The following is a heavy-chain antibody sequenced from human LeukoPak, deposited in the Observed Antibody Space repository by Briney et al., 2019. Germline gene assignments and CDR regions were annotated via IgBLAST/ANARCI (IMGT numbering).Heavy chain of an antibody. CDR3: AKDSGSYYTSDY. Sequence: GGSLRLSCAASAFTFNNYDMHWVRQAPGKGLEWVAFIRYDGSNKYYADFVEGRFTISRDDSKNTLYLLMNSLRAEDTAVYYCAKDSGSYYTSDYWGQGTLVTVPS. J-gene: IGHJ4*02. CDR2: IRYDGSNK. V-gene: IGHV3-30*02. D-gene: IGHD3-10*01. CDR1: AFTFNNYD.